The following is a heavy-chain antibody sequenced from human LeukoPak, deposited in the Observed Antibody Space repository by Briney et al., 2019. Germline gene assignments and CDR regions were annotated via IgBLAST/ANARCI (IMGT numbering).Heavy chain of an antibody. V-gene: IGHV1-2*02. D-gene: IGHD3-16*02. CDR3: ARDSPLRLGELSFFQSYYYMDV. CDR1: GYTFTGYY. Sequence: ASVKVSCKASGYTFTGYYMHWVRQAPGQGLEWMGWINPNSGGTNFAQKFQGRVTMTKNTSISTSYMELSRLRSDDTAIYYCARDSPLRLGELSFFQSYYYMDVWGKGTTVTVSS. CDR2: INPNSGGT. J-gene: IGHJ6*03.